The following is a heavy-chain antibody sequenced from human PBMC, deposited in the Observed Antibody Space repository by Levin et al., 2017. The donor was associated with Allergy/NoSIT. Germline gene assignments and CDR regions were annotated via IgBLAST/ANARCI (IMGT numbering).Heavy chain of an antibody. Sequence: SGGSLRLSCAASGFTFSSYIMHWVRQAPGKGLEWVAVISFDGSNKYYADSVKGRFAISRDNSKNTLYLQMNSLRADDTAVYYCARVERSIVSSGWYTWGYFDYWGQGTLVTVSS. V-gene: IGHV3-30*09. CDR3: ARVERSIVSSGWYTWGYFDY. CDR1: GFTFSSYI. D-gene: IGHD6-19*01. CDR2: ISFDGSNK. J-gene: IGHJ4*02.